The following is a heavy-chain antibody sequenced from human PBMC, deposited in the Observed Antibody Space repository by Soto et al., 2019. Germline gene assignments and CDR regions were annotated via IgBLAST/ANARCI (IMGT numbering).Heavy chain of an antibody. D-gene: IGHD1-26*01. V-gene: IGHV4-61*01. J-gene: IGHJ4*02. CDR2: IYYSWIT. Sequence: ETLCGTGPVSGGSVSSGSYYWSWIRQPPGKGLEWSGYIYYSWITNYNPSLKSRVTISVDTSKNQFSPKLSSVTAADTAVYYCARGGRPEKWELLRGAYYFDYWGQGTLVTVYS. CDR1: GGSVSSGSYY. CDR3: ARGGRPEKWELLRGAYYFDY.